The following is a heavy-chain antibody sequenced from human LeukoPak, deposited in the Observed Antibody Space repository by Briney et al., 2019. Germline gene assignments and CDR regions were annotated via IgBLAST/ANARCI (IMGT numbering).Heavy chain of an antibody. CDR1: GFTFSSYA. CDR3: TTDLNARGNYYDSSGYVSTIDY. D-gene: IGHD3-22*01. J-gene: IGHJ4*02. CDR2: IESKTDGGTT. V-gene: IGHV3-15*04. Sequence: PGGSLRLSCAASGFTFSSYAMSWVRQAPGKGLEWVGRIESKTDGGTTDYAAPVKGRFTISRDDSKNTLYLQMNSLKTEDTAVYYCTTDLNARGNYYDSSGYVSTIDYWGQGTLVTVSS.